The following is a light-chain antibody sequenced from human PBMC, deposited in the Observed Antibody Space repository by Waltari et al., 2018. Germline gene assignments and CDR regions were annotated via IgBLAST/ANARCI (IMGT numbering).Light chain of an antibody. Sequence: QLPQSPSYLSPSVGETVSITCRASQGISSYLAWYQQKPGKAPNLLIYTASSLQSGVPSRFSGSGSGTEFTLTISSLQPEDFAVYYCQQRNTYPWTFGQGTKVEIK. J-gene: IGKJ1*01. V-gene: IGKV1-9*01. CDR2: TAS. CDR3: QQRNTYPWT. CDR1: QGISSY.